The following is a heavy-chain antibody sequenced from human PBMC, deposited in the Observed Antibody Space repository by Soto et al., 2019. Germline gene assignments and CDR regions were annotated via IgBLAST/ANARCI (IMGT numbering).Heavy chain of an antibody. D-gene: IGHD6-13*01. CDR2: INHSGST. Sequence: PSETLSLTCAVYGGSFSGYYWSWIRQPPGKGLEWIGEINHSGSTNYNPSLKSRVTISVDTSKNQFSLKLSSVTAEDTAVYYCAKAKYSSSWWAVDYWGQGTLVTVSS. CDR1: GGSFSGYY. CDR3: AKAKYSSSWWAVDY. J-gene: IGHJ4*02. V-gene: IGHV4-34*01.